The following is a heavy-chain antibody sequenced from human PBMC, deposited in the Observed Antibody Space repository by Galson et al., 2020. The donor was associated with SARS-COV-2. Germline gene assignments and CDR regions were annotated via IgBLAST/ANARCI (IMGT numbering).Heavy chain of an antibody. CDR1: GFSLSTSGVG. D-gene: IGHD5-18*01. CDR3: AHLYSYGYGYYFDY. V-gene: IGHV2-5*02. J-gene: IGHJ4*02. Sequence: KMSGPTLVKPTQTLTLTCTFSGFSLSTSGVGVGWIRQPPGKALEWLALIYWDDDKRYSPSLKSRLTITKDTSKNQVVRTMTNMDPVDTATYYCAHLYSYGYGYYFDYWGQGTLVTVSS. CDR2: IYWDDDK.